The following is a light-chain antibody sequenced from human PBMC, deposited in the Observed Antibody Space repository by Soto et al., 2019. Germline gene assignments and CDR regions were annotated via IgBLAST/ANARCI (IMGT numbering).Light chain of an antibody. CDR3: GSWDNSLSSCV. CDR1: GSNLGRNY. CDR2: DNV. Sequence: VLTQPPSVSATPGQKVTISCSGSGSNLGRNYVSWYQQLPGTAPQLLLYDNVYRFSGIPDRFSGSKSGTSATLGITGLQTGDEGDYYCGSWDNSLSSCVFGTGTKVTVL. V-gene: IGLV1-51*01. J-gene: IGLJ1*01.